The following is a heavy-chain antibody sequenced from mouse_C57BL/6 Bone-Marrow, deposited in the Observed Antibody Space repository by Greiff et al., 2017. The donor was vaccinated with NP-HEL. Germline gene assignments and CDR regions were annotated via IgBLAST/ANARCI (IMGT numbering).Heavy chain of an antibody. D-gene: IGHD3-2*02. Sequence: QVQLQQSGAELARPGASVKLSCKASGYTFTSYGISWVKQRTGQGLEWIGEIYPRSGNTYYNEKFKGKATLTADKSSSTAYMELRSLTSEDSAVYFCARKGSSGYLFAYWGQGTLVTVSA. CDR2: IYPRSGNT. J-gene: IGHJ3*01. V-gene: IGHV1-81*01. CDR1: GYTFTSYG. CDR3: ARKGSSGYLFAY.